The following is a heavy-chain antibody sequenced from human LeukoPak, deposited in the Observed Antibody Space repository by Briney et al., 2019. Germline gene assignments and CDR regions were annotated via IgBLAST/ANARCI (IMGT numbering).Heavy chain of an antibody. J-gene: IGHJ4*02. CDR3: AKDNRRHYTSGPNPDSLH. D-gene: IGHD6-19*01. CDR2: ISWNSGTI. CDR1: GVIFNNYA. Sequence: GGSLRLSCAGSGVIFNNYAMHWVRQPPGKGLEWVSGISWNSGTIDYADSVRGRFTISRDNAKNSLYLQMDSLRVEDTAFYYCAKDNRRHYTSGPNPDSLHWGQGALVTVSS. V-gene: IGHV3-9*01.